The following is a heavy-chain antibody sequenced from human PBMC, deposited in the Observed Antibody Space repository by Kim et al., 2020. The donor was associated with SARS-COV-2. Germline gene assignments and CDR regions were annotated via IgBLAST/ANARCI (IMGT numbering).Heavy chain of an antibody. V-gene: IGHV3-74*01. CDR3: ARRDCRGGGCYYDY. Sequence: AEYRKGRITISRDNAKNTLYVQMSSLGAEDTALYYCARRDCRGGGCYYDYWGQGTLVTVSS. D-gene: IGHD2-15*01. J-gene: IGHJ4*02.